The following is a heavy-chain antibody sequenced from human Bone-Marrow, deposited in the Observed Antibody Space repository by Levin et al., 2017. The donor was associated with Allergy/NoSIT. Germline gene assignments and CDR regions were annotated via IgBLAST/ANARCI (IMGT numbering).Heavy chain of an antibody. CDR2: IKSKTDGGTT. V-gene: IGHV3-15*01. Sequence: GESLKISCAASGFTFSNAWMSWVRQAPGKGLEWVGRIKSKTDGGTTDYAAPVKGRFTISRDDSKNTLYLQMNSLKTEDTAVYYCTTDGRHYYDSSDLPPKAYFDYWGQGTLVTVSS. CDR3: TTDGRHYYDSSDLPPKAYFDY. D-gene: IGHD3-22*01. CDR1: GFTFSNAW. J-gene: IGHJ4*02.